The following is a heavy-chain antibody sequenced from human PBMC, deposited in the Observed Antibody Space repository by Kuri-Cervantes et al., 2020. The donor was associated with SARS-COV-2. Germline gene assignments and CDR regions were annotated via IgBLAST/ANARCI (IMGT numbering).Heavy chain of an antibody. CDR1: GGSISSSISSSSYY. D-gene: IGHD3-16*01. CDR2: IYYSGST. V-gene: IGHV4-39*07. J-gene: IGHJ6*02. CDR3: ARGISRRLALSHYYYYGMDV. Sequence: SETLSLTCTVSGGSISSSISSSSYYWGWIRQPPGKGLEWIGSIYYSGSTYYNPSLKSRVTISVDTSKNQFSLKLSSVTAADTAVYYCARGISRRLALSHYYYYGMDVWGQGTTVTVSS.